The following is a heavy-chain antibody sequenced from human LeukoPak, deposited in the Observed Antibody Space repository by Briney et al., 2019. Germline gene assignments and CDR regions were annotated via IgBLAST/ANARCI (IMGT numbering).Heavy chain of an antibody. D-gene: IGHD3-22*01. CDR1: EFTFSKAW. CDR2: IKSKSDGGTT. Sequence: GGSLRLSCAASEFTFSKAWMGWVRQAPGKGLEWVGRIKSKSDGGTTDYAALVKGRFTISRDDLKNTLPLQMNSLKTEDTAVYFCTTITMILQPEDYWGQGTLVTVSS. V-gene: IGHV3-15*01. CDR3: TTITMILQPEDY. J-gene: IGHJ4*02.